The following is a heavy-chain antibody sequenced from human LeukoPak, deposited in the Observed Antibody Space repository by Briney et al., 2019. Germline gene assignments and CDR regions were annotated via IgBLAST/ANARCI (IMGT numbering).Heavy chain of an antibody. CDR2: SSGSGGST. D-gene: IGHD4-17*01. CDR3: AKESGYGDYVEDGLFDY. Sequence: GGSLRLSCAASGFTFSSYAMSWVRQAPGKGLEWVSASSGSGGSTYYADSVKGRFTISRDNSKNTLYLQMNSLRAEDTAVYYCAKESGYGDYVEDGLFDYWGQGTLVTVSS. CDR1: GFTFSSYA. V-gene: IGHV3-23*01. J-gene: IGHJ4*02.